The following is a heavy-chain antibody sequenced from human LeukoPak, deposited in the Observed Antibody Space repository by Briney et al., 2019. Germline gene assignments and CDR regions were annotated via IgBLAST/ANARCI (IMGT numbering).Heavy chain of an antibody. D-gene: IGHD3-10*02. CDR1: GFTFSSYS. V-gene: IGHV3-21*01. CDR2: ISGSSTYI. CDR3: AELGITMIGGV. Sequence: PGGSLRLSCAASGFTFSSYSMNWVRQAPGKGLEWVSSISGSSTYIYYADSMKGRITISRDNAKNSLYLQMNSLRAEDTAVYYCAELGITMIGGVWGKGTTVTISS. J-gene: IGHJ6*04.